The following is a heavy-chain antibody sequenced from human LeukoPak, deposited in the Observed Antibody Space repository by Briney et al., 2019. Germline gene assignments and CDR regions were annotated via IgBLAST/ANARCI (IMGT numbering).Heavy chain of an antibody. J-gene: IGHJ4*02. D-gene: IGHD3-22*01. CDR1: GYTFTSYG. V-gene: IGHV1-18*01. CDR2: ISAYNGNT. CDR3: ATSRTTYYYDSSGYIH. Sequence: GASVKVSCTASGYTFTSYGISWVRQAPGQGLEWMGWISAYNGNTNYAQKLQGRVTMTTDTSTSTAYMELRSLRSDDTAVYYCATSRTTYYYDSSGYIHWGQGTLVTVSS.